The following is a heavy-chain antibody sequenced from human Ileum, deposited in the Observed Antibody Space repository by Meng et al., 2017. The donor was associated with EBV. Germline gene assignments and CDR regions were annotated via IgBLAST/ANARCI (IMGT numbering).Heavy chain of an antibody. D-gene: IGHD1-26*01. V-gene: IGHV3-11*01. Sequence: QLVGSVGGLAKPGGYLGLSCAASGLTFSDDYMSWIRQAPGKGLEWVAYISSSGNTIYYADSVKGRFTISRDNAKNSLYLQMNSLRAGDTAVYYCARDTGGSYWSPFDYWGQGTLVTVSS. CDR2: ISSSGNTI. CDR1: GLTFSDDY. J-gene: IGHJ4*02. CDR3: ARDTGGSYWSPFDY.